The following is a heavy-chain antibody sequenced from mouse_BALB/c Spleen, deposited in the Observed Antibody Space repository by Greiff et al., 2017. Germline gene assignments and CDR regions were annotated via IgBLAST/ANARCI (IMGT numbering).Heavy chain of an antibody. V-gene: IGHV3-2*02. CDR2: ISYSGST. Sequence: EVQLQQSGPGLVKPSQSLSLTCTVTGYSITSDYAWNWIRQFPGNKLEWMGYISYSGSTSYNPSLKSRISITRDTSKNQFFLQLNSVTTEDTATYYCARIDGNYVADYWGQGTTLTVSS. D-gene: IGHD2-1*01. J-gene: IGHJ2*01. CDR1: GYSITSDYA. CDR3: ARIDGNYVADY.